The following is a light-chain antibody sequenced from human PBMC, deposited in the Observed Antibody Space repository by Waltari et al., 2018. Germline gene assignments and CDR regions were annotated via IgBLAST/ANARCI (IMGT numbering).Light chain of an antibody. V-gene: IGLV1-44*01. CDR1: YSNIGHNS. J-gene: IGLJ3*02. CDR2: NND. Sequence: QSVLTRPPSASGTPGQRVTISCSGSYSNIGHNSVNWYQQVPGTAPKLLIYNNDRRPSGVPDRFSGSKSGTSASLAISGLQSEDEADYYCAAWDDSLNGVFGGGTKLTVL. CDR3: AAWDDSLNGV.